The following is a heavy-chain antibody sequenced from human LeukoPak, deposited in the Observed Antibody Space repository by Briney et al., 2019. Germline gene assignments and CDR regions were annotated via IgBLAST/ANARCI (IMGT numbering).Heavy chain of an antibody. CDR1: GGSISSSSYY. CDR3: AREPVVVPGYYGMDV. CDR2: IYYSGST. V-gene: IGHV4-39*02. Sequence: PSETLSLTCTVSGGSISSSSYYWGWIRQPPGKELEWIGSIYYSGSTYYNPSLKSRVTISVDTSKNQFSLKLSSVTAADTAVYYCAREPVVVPGYYGMDVWGQGTTVTVSS. D-gene: IGHD2-2*01. J-gene: IGHJ6*02.